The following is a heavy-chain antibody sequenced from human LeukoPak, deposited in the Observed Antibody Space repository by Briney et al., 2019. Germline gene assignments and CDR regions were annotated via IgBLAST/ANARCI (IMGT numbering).Heavy chain of an antibody. CDR3: ARDVPHNWFDT. V-gene: IGHV3-74*01. Sequence: GGSLRLSCAPSGITFGNNWMHWVRQGPGKGLVWISRINSEGGGAIYADSVKGRFTVSRDNAKNTLYLQMNSLRAEDTAVYYCARDVPHNWFDTWGQGTLVTVSS. CDR1: GITFGNNW. J-gene: IGHJ5*02. CDR2: INSEGGGA.